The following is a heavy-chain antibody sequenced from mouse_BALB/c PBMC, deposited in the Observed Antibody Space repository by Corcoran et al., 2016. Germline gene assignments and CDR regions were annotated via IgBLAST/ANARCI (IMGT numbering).Heavy chain of an antibody. CDR2: INTYNGGT. D-gene: IGHD2-3*01. CDR3: ASDGYYWYFDV. J-gene: IGHJ1*01. V-gene: IGHV1-18*01. CDR1: GYSFTGYT. Sequence: EVQLQQAGPELVKTGASMKISCKASGYSFTGYTMNWVKQSHGKNLEWIGLINTYNGGTSYKQNFKGNATLTVHKSSSTAYMELLSLTSEGSEVDYCASDGYYWYFDVWGAGTTVTVSS.